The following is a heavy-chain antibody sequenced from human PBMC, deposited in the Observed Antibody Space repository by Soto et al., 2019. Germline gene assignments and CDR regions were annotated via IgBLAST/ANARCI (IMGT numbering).Heavy chain of an antibody. CDR3: AVTPPGFDS. Sequence: QVQLVQSGAEVKKPGSSVKVSCKASGGTFSSYTITWVRQAPGQGIEWMGRIIPILGIANYAQKFQGRVTITADKSTSTAYMKLSSLRSEDTAVYYCAVTPPGFDSWGQGTLVTVSS. CDR2: IIPILGIA. V-gene: IGHV1-69*02. J-gene: IGHJ4*02. D-gene: IGHD5-18*01. CDR1: GGTFSSYT.